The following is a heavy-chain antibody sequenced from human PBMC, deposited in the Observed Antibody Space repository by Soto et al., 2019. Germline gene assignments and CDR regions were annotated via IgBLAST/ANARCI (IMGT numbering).Heavy chain of an antibody. V-gene: IGHV3-30*18. CDR1: GFTFSSYG. J-gene: IGHJ6*03. Sequence: GGSMRLSCAASGFTFSSYGMHWVRQAPGKGLEWVAVISYDGSNKYYADSVKGRFTISRDNSNNTLYLQMNSLRAEDTAVYYCAKELELRYYYYYMDVWGKGTTVTVSS. D-gene: IGHD1-7*01. CDR3: AKELELRYYYYYMDV. CDR2: ISYDGSNK.